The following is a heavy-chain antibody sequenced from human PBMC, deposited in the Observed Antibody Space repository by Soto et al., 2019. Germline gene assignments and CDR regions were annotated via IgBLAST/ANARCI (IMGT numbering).Heavy chain of an antibody. Sequence: QVQLVQSGAEVQKPGSSVKVSCKASGGTISNYAITWVRQAPGQGLEWLGAIIPIFRSAKYAQKFQGRVTNSGDEPTITAYMELSSLRYEDTADYYCALGGDGYNSHCDPWGQGTLVTVSS. CDR2: IIPIFRSA. CDR1: GGTISNYA. V-gene: IGHV1-69*01. CDR3: ALGGDGYNSHCDP. D-gene: IGHD5-12*01. J-gene: IGHJ5*02.